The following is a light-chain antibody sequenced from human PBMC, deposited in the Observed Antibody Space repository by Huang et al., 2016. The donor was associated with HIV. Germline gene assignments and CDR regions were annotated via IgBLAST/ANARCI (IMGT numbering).Light chain of an antibody. J-gene: IGKJ2*01. V-gene: IGKV1-39*01. CDR1: QSISAY. CDR2: ATS. CDR3: QQSYSFPRT. Sequence: DIQMTQSPSSLYASVGDRVTNSCRASQSISAYLNWYQHRPGRAPKLLIYATSDLQGGVPSRFSGSRSGTQFTLSISSLQPEDFATYYCQQSYSFPRTFGQGTKVDIK.